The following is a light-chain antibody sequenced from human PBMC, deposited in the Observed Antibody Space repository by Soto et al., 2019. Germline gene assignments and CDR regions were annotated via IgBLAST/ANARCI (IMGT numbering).Light chain of an antibody. CDR2: AAS. J-gene: IGKJ2*01. Sequence: DIQMTQSPSSLSASFGDRVTLTCRASQNIDTYLNWYQQKPGTAPKLLMYAASSLHSGVPPRFSGSGSGTHFTFTISSLQPEDVGTYYCQQYENLRLHTFGPGTKL. CDR1: QNIDTY. CDR3: QQYENLRLHT. V-gene: IGKV1-33*01.